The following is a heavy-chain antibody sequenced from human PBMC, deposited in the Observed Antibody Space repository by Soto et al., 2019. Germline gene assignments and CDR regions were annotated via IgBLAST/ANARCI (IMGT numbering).Heavy chain of an antibody. CDR3: ARNTSYYYYYYMDV. V-gene: IGHV4-34*01. CDR1: WGTFSGYD. D-gene: IGHD1-1*01. CDR2: IYHSGST. J-gene: IGHJ6*03. Sequence: SETLCLTYTVEWGTFSGYDWRWIRQPPGKGLEWIGYIYHSGSTNYNPSLKSRVTISVDTSKNQFSLKLSSVTAADTAVYCCARNTSYYYYYYMDVWGKGTTVTVSS.